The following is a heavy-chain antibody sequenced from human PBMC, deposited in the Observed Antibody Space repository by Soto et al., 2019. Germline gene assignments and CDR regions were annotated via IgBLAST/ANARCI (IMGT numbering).Heavy chain of an antibody. Sequence: EVQLLESGGGLVQPGGSLRLSCTASGFTFTYYAFSWVRQAPGKGLEWVSAISANGQGIYYADSVRGRFTISRDNSKNTVFLHMDSLRAEDTAVYYCAKDRDYPRDQFHYWGQGTLVTDSS. D-gene: IGHD2-2*01. J-gene: IGHJ4*02. CDR2: ISANGQGI. CDR1: GFTFTYYA. CDR3: AKDRDYPRDQFHY. V-gene: IGHV3-23*01.